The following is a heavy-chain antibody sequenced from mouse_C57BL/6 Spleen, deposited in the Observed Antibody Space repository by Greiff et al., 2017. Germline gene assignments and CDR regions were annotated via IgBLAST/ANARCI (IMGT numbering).Heavy chain of an antibody. J-gene: IGHJ3*01. Sequence: EVQLQQSGPELVKPGASVKISCKASGYTFTDYYMNWVKQSHGKSLEWIGDINPNNGGTSHNQQSKGKATLTVDKSSSTAYMGLRSLTSEDSAVYYCARFELGQFAYWGQGTLVTVSA. CDR1: GYTFTDYY. CDR3: ARFELGQFAY. D-gene: IGHD4-1*01. CDR2: INPNNGGT. V-gene: IGHV1-26*01.